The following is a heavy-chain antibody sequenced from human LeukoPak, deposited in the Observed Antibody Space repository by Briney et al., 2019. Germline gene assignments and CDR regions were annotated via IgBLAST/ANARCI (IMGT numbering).Heavy chain of an antibody. CDR2: IYWDDDK. J-gene: IGHJ4*02. V-gene: IGHV2-5*02. Sequence: KSGPTLVNPTQTLTLTCTFSGFSFSTSGVGMGWIRQPPGKALEWLALIYWDDDKRYSPSLKSRLTITKDTSENQVVLTLTNMDPVDTATYYCVHCIAVPGPSGVYFDYWGQGTLVTVSS. CDR3: VHCIAVPGPSGVYFDY. D-gene: IGHD6-19*01. CDR1: GFSFSTSGVG.